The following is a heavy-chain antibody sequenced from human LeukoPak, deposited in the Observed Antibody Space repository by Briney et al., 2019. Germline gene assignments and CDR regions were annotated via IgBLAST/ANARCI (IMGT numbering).Heavy chain of an antibody. CDR2: INPSGSSA. D-gene: IGHD3-22*01. J-gene: IGHJ4*02. V-gene: IGHV1-18*01. Sequence: ASVKVSCKASGYTFTSYGISWVRQAPGQGLEWMGFINPSGSSAAYAQKLQGRVTMTTDTSTSTAYMELRSLRSDDTAVYYCARSYYDSSGYYTDYWGQGTLVTVSS. CDR1: GYTFTSYG. CDR3: ARSYYDSSGYYTDY.